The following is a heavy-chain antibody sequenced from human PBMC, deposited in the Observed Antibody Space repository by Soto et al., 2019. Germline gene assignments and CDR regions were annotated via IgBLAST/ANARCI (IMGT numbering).Heavy chain of an antibody. CDR1: GFTFDDYA. D-gene: IGHD6-19*01. CDR2: ISWNSGSI. Sequence: GGSLRLSCAASGFTFDDYAMHWVRQAPGKGLEWVSGISWNSGSIGYADSVKGRFTISRDNAKNSLYLQMNSLRAEDTALYYCAKSASIAVAGTPFDYWGQGTLVTVSS. CDR3: AKSASIAVAGTPFDY. V-gene: IGHV3-9*01. J-gene: IGHJ4*02.